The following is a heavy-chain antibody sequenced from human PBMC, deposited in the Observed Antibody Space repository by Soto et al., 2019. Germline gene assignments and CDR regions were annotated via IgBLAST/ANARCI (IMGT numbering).Heavy chain of an antibody. CDR2: IYYSGST. J-gene: IGHJ4*02. D-gene: IGHD3-22*01. CDR3: ARGFYDSSGYLYYFDY. CDR1: GGYISSYY. Sequence: SETLSLTCTVSGGYISSYYLSWIRQPPGKGLEWIGYIYYSGSTNYNPSLKSRVTISVDTSKNQFSLKLSSVTAADTAVYYCARGFYDSSGYLYYFDYWGQGTLVTVSS. V-gene: IGHV4-59*01.